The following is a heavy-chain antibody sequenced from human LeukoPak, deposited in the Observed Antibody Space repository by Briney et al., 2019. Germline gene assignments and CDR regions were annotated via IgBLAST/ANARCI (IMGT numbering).Heavy chain of an antibody. CDR1: GFTFSSYA. Sequence: GGSLRLSCAASGFTFSSYAVHWVRQAPGKGLEWVAAISYDGSNKYYADSVKGRFTISRDSSKNTLYLQMNSLRAEDTAVYYCARDTRMDVWGQGTTVTVSS. V-gene: IGHV3-30*04. CDR3: ARDTRMDV. J-gene: IGHJ6*02. CDR2: ISYDGSNK.